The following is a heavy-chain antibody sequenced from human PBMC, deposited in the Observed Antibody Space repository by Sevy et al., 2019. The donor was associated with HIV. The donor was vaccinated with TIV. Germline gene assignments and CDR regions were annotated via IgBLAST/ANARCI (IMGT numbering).Heavy chain of an antibody. CDR2: IYYSGST. J-gene: IGHJ4*02. CDR3: ARALRPYSFDTSTYFDY. Sequence: SETLSLTCTVSGASISSHYWSWIRQPPGKGLEWIGYIYYSGSTNYHPCLKSRVTMSVDTSKNQFSLKLRSVTAADTAMYYCARALRPYSFDTSTYFDYWGQSTLVTVSS. CDR1: GASISSHY. D-gene: IGHD3-22*01. V-gene: IGHV4-59*11.